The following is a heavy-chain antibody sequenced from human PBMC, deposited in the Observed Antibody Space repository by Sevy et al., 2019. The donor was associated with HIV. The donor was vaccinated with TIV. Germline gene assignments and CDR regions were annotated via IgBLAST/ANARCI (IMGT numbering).Heavy chain of an antibody. D-gene: IGHD6-13*01. J-gene: IGHJ5*02. CDR2: IYYSGST. CDR3: ARAQGIAAAGRRDWFDP. CDR1: GGSISSGGYY. V-gene: IGHV4-31*03. Sequence: SETLSLTCTVSGGSISSGGYYWSWIRQHPGKGLEWIGYIYYSGSTYYNPSLKSRVTISVDTSKNQFSLKLSSVTAAVTAVYYCARAQGIAAAGRRDWFDPWGQGTLVTVSS.